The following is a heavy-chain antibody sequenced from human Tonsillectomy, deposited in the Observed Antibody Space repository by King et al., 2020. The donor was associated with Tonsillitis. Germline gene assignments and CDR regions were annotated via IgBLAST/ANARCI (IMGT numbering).Heavy chain of an antibody. D-gene: IGHD1-26*01. CDR3: ANELPYSGNYDYFDH. CDR2: IRYDGSNT. CDR1: GFTFNSYG. Sequence: VQLVESGGGVVQPGGSLRLSCAASGFTFNSYGMRWVRQAPGKGLEWVAFIRYDGSNTSYADSVKGRFAISRDNSKNTLYLQMSSLRAEDTAVYYCANELPYSGNYDYFDHWGQGTLVTVSS. J-gene: IGHJ4*02. V-gene: IGHV3-30*02.